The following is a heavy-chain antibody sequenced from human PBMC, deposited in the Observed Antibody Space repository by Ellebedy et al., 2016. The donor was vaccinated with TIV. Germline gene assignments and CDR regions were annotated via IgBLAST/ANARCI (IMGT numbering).Heavy chain of an antibody. CDR3: AKDIRDYGSGTYGDYYYFYGMDV. CDR2: ISWNSGSI. CDR1: RFTFSNYW. V-gene: IGHV3-9*01. J-gene: IGHJ6*02. Sequence: SLKISCAASRFTFSNYWMHWVRQAPGKGLEWVSGISWNSGSIGYAASVKGRFTISRDNAKNSLYLQMNSLRAEDTALYYCAKDIRDYGSGTYGDYYYFYGMDVWGQGTTVTVSS. D-gene: IGHD3-10*01.